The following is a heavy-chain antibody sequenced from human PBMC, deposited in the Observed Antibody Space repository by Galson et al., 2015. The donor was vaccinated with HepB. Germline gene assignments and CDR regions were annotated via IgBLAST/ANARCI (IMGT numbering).Heavy chain of an antibody. CDR1: GFNFNSYS. CDR2: ITTSSNYI. J-gene: IGHJ6*02. Sequence: SLRLSCATSGFNFNSYSMHWVRQAPGKGLEWVSSITTSSNYIYYADSVKGRFTISRDNAKNSLYLQMNSLRAEDTAVYYCARVSPGHYAMDVWGQGTTVTVSS. CDR3: ARVSPGHYAMDV. V-gene: IGHV3-21*01.